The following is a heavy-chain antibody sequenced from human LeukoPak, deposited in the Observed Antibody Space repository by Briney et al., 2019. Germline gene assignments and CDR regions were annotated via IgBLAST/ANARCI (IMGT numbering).Heavy chain of an antibody. CDR1: GFTFSSYG. D-gene: IGHD5-18*01. CDR3: ARARDSYGYLFDY. J-gene: IGHJ4*02. V-gene: IGHV3-48*04. Sequence: GGSLRLSCAASGFTFSSYGMSWVRQAPGTGLEWVSYISGSSSAIYYADSVKGRFTISRDNAKSSLYLQMNSLRAEDTAVYYCARARDSYGYLFDYWGLGTLVTVSS. CDR2: ISGSSSAI.